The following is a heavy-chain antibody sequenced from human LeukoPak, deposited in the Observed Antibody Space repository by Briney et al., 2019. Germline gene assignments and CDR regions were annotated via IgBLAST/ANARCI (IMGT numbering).Heavy chain of an antibody. CDR1: GVSISSYY. J-gene: IGHJ5*02. CDR3: ARVLLPYGSGGCWFDP. V-gene: IGHV4-59*12. CDR2: IHYSGST. Sequence: PSETLSLTCNVSGVSISSYYWSWIRQPPGKGLEWIGYIHYSGSTNYNPSLKSRVTISVDTSKNQFSLKLSSVTAADTAVYYCARVLLPYGSGGCWFDPWGQGTLVTVSS. D-gene: IGHD3-10*01.